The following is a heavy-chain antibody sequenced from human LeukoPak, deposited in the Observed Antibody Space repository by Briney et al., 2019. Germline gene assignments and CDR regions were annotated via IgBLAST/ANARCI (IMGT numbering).Heavy chain of an antibody. CDR3: AGGVGGYCSNTICFSY. D-gene: IGHD2-2*01. CDR1: GYTFTSYG. J-gene: IGHJ4*02. Sequence: ASVTVSCKASGYTFTSYGITWVRQAPGQGLEWMGWISVYNGNTNYAQKLQGRVTMTTDTSTSTAYMELRSLRSDDTAVYYCAGGVGGYCSNTICFSYWGQGTLVTVSS. V-gene: IGHV1-18*01. CDR2: ISVYNGNT.